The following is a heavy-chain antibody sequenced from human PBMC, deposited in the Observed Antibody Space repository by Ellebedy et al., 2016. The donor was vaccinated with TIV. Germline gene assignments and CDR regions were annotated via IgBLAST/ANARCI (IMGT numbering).Heavy chain of an antibody. J-gene: IGHJ5*02. CDR3: ATHNAQYSYGS. CDR1: GFTFSTYS. V-gene: IGHV3-21*01. CDR2: ISSDSYYT. D-gene: IGHD5-18*01. Sequence: GESLKISCAASGFTFSTYSMNWVRQAPGKGLEWVSSISSDSYYTYYADSVKARFTISRDNAKNSLYLQVNSLRAEDTAVYYCATHNAQYSYGSWGQGTLVTVSS.